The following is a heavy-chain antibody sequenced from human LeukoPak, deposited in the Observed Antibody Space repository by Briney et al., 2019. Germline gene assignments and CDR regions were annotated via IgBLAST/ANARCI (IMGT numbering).Heavy chain of an antibody. CDR1: GLTFSNYW. Sequence: HPGGSLRLSCAVSGLTFSNYWMHWVRQAPGKGLVWVSRITSDGSNTVYADSVKGRVTISRDNAKDTVYLEMNGLTAEDTAVYFCARGAPSGSFFDFWGLGTLVTVSS. CDR3: ARGAPSGSFFDF. CDR2: ITSDGSNT. J-gene: IGHJ4*02. D-gene: IGHD1-26*01. V-gene: IGHV3-74*01.